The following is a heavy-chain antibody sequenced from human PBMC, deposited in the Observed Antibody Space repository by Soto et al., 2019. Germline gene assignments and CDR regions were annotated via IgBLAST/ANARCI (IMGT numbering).Heavy chain of an antibody. CDR1: GGSISSYY. J-gene: IGHJ6*02. CDR2: IYTSGST. CDR3: ARDNLLTPYYGMDV. V-gene: IGHV4-4*07. Sequence: PSETLSLTCTVSGGSISSYYWSWIRQHAGKGLEWIGRIYTSGSTNYNPSLKSRVTMSVDTSKNQFSLKLSSVTAADTAVYYCARDNLLTPYYGMDVWGQGTTGTVSS.